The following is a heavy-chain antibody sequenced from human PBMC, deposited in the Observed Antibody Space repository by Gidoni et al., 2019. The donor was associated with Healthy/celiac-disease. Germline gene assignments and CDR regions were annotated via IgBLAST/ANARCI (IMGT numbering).Heavy chain of an antibody. CDR3: ARGGKARYYDSSGPVDY. Sequence: QVQLQQWGAGLLKPSETLSLTCAVYGGSFSGYYWSWIRQPPGKGLEWIGEINHSGSTNYNPSLKSRVTISVDTSKNQFSLKLSSVTAADTAVYYCARGGKARYYDSSGPVDYWGQGTLVTVSS. V-gene: IGHV4-34*01. D-gene: IGHD3-22*01. CDR1: GGSFSGYY. CDR2: INHSGST. J-gene: IGHJ4*02.